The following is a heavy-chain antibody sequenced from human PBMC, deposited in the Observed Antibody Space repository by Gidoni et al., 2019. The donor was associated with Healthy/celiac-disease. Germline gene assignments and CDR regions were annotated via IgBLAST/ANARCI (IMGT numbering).Heavy chain of an antibody. Sequence: EVQLVASGGGLVKPGGSLRRSCAASGFTFSTAWMSWVRQAPGKGMEGVGRIESKTDGGTTDYAAPVKGRFTISRDDSKNTLYLQMNSLKTEDTDVYYCTTYAFDIWGQGTMVTVSS. CDR3: TTYAFDI. CDR2: IESKTDGGTT. V-gene: IGHV3-15*04. J-gene: IGHJ3*02. CDR1: GFTFSTAW.